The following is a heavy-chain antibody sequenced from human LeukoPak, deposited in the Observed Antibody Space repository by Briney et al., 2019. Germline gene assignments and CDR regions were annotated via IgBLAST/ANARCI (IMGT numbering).Heavy chain of an antibody. CDR2: ISAYNGNT. D-gene: IGHD3-22*01. V-gene: IGHV1-18*01. CDR3: ARGWYDSSGYYYGIDDYYYYMDV. Sequence: ASVKVSCKASGYTFTSYGISWVRQAPGQGLEWMGWISAYNGNTNYAPKLQGRVTMTTDTSTSTAYMELRSLRSDDTAVYYCARGWYDSSGYYYGIDDYYYYMDVWGKGTTVTVSS. CDR1: GYTFTSYG. J-gene: IGHJ6*03.